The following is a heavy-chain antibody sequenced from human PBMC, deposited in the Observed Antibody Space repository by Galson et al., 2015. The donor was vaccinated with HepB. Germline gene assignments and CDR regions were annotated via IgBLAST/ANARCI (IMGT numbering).Heavy chain of an antibody. D-gene: IGHD6-19*01. J-gene: IGHJ4*02. V-gene: IGHV1-2*02. CDR1: GYTFTGYY. CDR2: INPNSGGT. CDR3: ARAPAGRGWYGHDY. Sequence: SVKVSCKASGYTFTGYYMHWVRQAPGQGLEWMGWINPNSGGTNYAQKFQGRVTMTRDTSISTAYMELSRLRSDDTAVYYCARAPAGRGWYGHDYWGQGTLVTVSS.